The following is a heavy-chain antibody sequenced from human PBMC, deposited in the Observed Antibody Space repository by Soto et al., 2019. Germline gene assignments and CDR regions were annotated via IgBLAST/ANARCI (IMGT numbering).Heavy chain of an antibody. D-gene: IGHD3-3*01. CDR3: ARGPTIFGVGVDAFDI. V-gene: IGHV3-23*01. J-gene: IGHJ3*02. CDR1: GFTLSSYA. Sequence: EVQMLESGGGLVQPGGSLRLSCAASGFTLSSYALSWVRQAPGKGLEWVSGISGSGDFTFDPDSVRGRFTISRDNSMNTLYLQMNSLRVEDTAVYYCARGPTIFGVGVDAFDIWGQGTMATVSS. CDR2: ISGSGDFT.